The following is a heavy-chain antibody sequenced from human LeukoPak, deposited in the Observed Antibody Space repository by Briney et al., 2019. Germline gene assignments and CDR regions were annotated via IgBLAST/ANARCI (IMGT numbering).Heavy chain of an antibody. CDR3: ARARSIVVVTAHPNWFDP. CDR2: IRYDGSNK. D-gene: IGHD2-21*02. V-gene: IGHV3-30*02. J-gene: IGHJ5*02. CDR1: GFTFSSYG. Sequence: PGGSLRLSCAASGFTFSSYGMHWVRQAPGKGLEWVAFIRYDGSNKYYADSVKGRFTISRDNSKNTLYLQMNSLRAEDTAVYYCARARSIVVVTAHPNWFDPWGQGTLVTVSS.